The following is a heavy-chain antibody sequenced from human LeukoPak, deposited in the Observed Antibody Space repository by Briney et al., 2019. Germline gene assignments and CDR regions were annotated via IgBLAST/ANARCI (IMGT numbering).Heavy chain of an antibody. CDR3: ARDLYGGAFFDY. CDR1: GYSFTDYY. Sequence: ASVKVSCKASGYSFTDYYMHWMRQAPGQGLEWMGWINPNSGGTNYAQKFQGRVTMTRDTSISTAYMELSRLRSDDTAVYYCARDLYGGAFFDYWGQGTLVTVSS. D-gene: IGHD4/OR15-4a*01. J-gene: IGHJ4*02. CDR2: INPNSGGT. V-gene: IGHV1-2*02.